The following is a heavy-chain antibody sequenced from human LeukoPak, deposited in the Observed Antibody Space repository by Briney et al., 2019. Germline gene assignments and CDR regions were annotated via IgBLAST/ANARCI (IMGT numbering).Heavy chain of an antibody. J-gene: IGHJ1*01. Sequence: SVKVSCKASGGTFSSYAISWVRQAPGQGLEWMGGIIPIFGTANYAQKFQGRVTITTDESTRTAYMELSSLRSEDTAVYYCARDLRDGSLRFEYFQHWGQGTLVTVSS. D-gene: IGHD5-24*01. CDR1: GGTFSSYA. CDR2: IIPIFGTA. V-gene: IGHV1-69*05. CDR3: ARDLRDGSLRFEYFQH.